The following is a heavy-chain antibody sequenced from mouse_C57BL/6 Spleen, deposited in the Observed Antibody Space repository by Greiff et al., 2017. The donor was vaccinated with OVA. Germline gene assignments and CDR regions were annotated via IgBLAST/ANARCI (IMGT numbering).Heavy chain of an antibody. CDR3: ARTRLLRPYYFDY. CDR2: IHPNSGST. Sequence: QVQLQQPGAELVKPGASVKLSCKASGYTFTSYWMHWVKQRPGQGLEWIGMIHPNSGSTNYNEKFKSKATLTVDKSSSTAYMQLSSLTSEDSAVYYGARTRLLRPYYFDYWGQGTTLTVSS. CDR1: GYTFTSYW. D-gene: IGHD1-2*01. J-gene: IGHJ2*01. V-gene: IGHV1-64*01.